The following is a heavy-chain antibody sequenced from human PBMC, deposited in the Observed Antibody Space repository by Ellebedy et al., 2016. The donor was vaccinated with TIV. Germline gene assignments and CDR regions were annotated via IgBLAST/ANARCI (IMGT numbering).Heavy chain of an antibody. Sequence: AASVKVSCKASGYTFTGYYVHWVRQAPGQGLEWVGWIDPNNGATIYAQNFQGRVTMTRDTSVRTAYMELTSLKCDDTAVYYCARGHLYSGHDTLIVNYYFDYWGQGTLVTVSS. V-gene: IGHV1-2*02. CDR2: IDPNNGAT. D-gene: IGHD5-12*01. J-gene: IGHJ4*02. CDR3: ARGHLYSGHDTLIVNYYFDY. CDR1: GYTFTGYY.